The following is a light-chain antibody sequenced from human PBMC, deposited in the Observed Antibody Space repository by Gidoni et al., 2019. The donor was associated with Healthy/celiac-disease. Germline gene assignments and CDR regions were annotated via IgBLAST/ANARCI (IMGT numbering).Light chain of an antibody. CDR1: ALPKHY. V-gene: IGLV3-25*03. J-gene: IGLJ2*01. Sequence: YEPTHPPSVSVSPGQTARITCSGDALPKHYAYWYQQKPGQAPVLVIYKDSERPSGIPVPVSGSSSGTTVTLTISGVQAEDEADYYCQSADSSGTSVVFGGGTKLTVL. CDR3: QSADSSGTSVV. CDR2: KDS.